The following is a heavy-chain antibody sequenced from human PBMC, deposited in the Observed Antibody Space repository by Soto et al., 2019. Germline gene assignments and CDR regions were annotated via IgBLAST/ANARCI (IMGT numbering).Heavy chain of an antibody. CDR3: AKYRYCSSTSCPRGYYYYGMDV. Sequence: GGSLRLSCAASGFTFSSYSMNWVRQAPGKGLEWVSSISSSSYIYYADSVKGRFTISRDNAKNSLYLQMNSLRAEDTAVYYCAKYRYCSSTSCPRGYYYYGMDVWGQGTTVTVSS. D-gene: IGHD2-2*01. CDR1: GFTFSSYS. J-gene: IGHJ6*02. CDR2: ISSSSYI. V-gene: IGHV3-21*01.